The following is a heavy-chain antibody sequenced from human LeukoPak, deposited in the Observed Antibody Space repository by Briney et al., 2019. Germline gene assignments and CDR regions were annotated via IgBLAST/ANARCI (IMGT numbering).Heavy chain of an antibody. V-gene: IGHV3-23*01. Sequence: GGSLRLSCAASGFTFSSYAMSWVRQAPGKGLEWVSAIIDSGGETYYADSVKGRFTISRDNSKNTLYLQMNSLRAEDTAVYYCARRAGAYSHPYDYWGQGTLVTVSS. J-gene: IGHJ4*02. CDR3: ARRAGAYSHPYDY. CDR1: GFTFSSYA. CDR2: IIDSGGET. D-gene: IGHD4/OR15-4a*01.